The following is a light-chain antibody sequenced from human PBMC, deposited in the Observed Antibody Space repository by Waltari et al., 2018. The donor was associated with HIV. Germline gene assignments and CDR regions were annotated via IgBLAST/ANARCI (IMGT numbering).Light chain of an antibody. J-gene: IGKJ3*01. V-gene: IGKV3-20*01. CDR3: QQYGSSEWFT. CDR1: QIVGGNS. Sequence: EIVLTQSPGTLSLSPGDRATLSCRASQIVGGNSLAWYQTKPGQAPRLLIYGPSTRAAGIPDRFSGSGSETDFTLTISRLEPEDCAVYYCQQYGSSEWFTFGPGTRVDI. CDR2: GPS.